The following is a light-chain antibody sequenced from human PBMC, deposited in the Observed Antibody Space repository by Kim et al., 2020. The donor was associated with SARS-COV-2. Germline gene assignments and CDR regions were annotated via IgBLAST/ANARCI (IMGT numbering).Light chain of an antibody. V-gene: IGKV3-20*01. CDR3: QRYGSSPRT. CDR2: DAS. Sequence: EVVLTQSPGTLSLSPGQRATLSCRASQSVGGNYVAWYQQKPGQAPRLLIYDASKRATGIPDRFSGSGSGTDFALTISGLEPEDFAVYYCQRYGSSPRTFGQGTKLEIK. J-gene: IGKJ1*01. CDR1: QSVGGNY.